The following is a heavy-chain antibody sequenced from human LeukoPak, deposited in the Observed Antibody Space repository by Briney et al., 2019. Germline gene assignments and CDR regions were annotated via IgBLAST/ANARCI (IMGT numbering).Heavy chain of an antibody. D-gene: IGHD4-17*01. Sequence: ASVTVSCKVSGYTLTELSMHWVRQAPGKGLEWMGGFDPEDGETIYAQKFQGKVTMTEDTSTDTAYMELSSLRSEDTAVYYCATDRGGVDYGDYVGYFQHWGQGTLVTVSS. CDR3: ATDRGGVDYGDYVGYFQH. V-gene: IGHV1-24*01. J-gene: IGHJ1*01. CDR1: GYTLTELS. CDR2: FDPEDGET.